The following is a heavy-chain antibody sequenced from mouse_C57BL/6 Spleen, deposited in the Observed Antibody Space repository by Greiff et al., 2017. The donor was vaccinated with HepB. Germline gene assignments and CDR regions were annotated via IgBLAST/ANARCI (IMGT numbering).Heavy chain of an antibody. CDR1: GFTFTDYY. CDR3: ARYELGRRAMDY. V-gene: IGHV7-3*01. CDR2: IRNKANGYTT. Sequence: EVKLVESGGGLVQPGGSLSLSCAASGFTFTDYYMSWVRQPPGKALEWLGFIRNKANGYTTEYSASVKGRFTISRDKSQSILYLQMNALRAEDSATYYCARYELGRRAMDYWGQGTSVTVSS. D-gene: IGHD4-1*01. J-gene: IGHJ4*01.